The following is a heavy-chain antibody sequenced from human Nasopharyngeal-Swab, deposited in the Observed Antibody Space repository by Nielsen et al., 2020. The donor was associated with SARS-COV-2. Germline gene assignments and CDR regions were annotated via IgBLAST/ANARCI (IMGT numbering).Heavy chain of an antibody. D-gene: IGHD3-10*01. CDR2: IFSNDKK. Sequence: PGKALEWLAHIFSNDKKSYNSSLKTRVTISKDTSKSQVVLTMTNMDPVDTATYYCARIVDYYGPGSFPFFDFWGQGIPVTASS. J-gene: IGHJ4*02. V-gene: IGHV2-26*01. CDR3: ARIVDYYGPGSFPFFDF.